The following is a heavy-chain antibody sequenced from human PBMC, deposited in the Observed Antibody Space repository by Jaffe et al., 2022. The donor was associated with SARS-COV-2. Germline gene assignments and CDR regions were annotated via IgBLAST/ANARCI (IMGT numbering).Heavy chain of an antibody. CDR3: AKDLEYFDNSDYFDY. CDR2: ISYDGNKK. V-gene: IGHV3-30*18. CDR1: GFTFRSYG. J-gene: IGHJ4*02. Sequence: QVQLVESGGGEVQSGTSLRLSCAASGFTFRSYGMHWVRQAPGKGLEWVAVISYDGNKKYYGDSLKGRFTISRDNRKNILYLQMNSLRTEDTAVYYCAKDLEYFDNSDYFDYWGLGTLVTVSS. D-gene: IGHD3-22*01.